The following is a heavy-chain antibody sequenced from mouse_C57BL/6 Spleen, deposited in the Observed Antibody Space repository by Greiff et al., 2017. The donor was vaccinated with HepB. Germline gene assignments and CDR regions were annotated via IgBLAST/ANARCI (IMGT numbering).Heavy chain of an antibody. Sequence: VQLQESGPELVKPGASVKISCKASGYAFSSSWMNWVKQRPGKGLEWIGRIYPGDGDTNYNGKLKGKATLTADKSSSPAYMQPSSLTSEDSAVYFCSRCNFYGRSSFDYWGQGTTLTVSS. CDR1: GYAFSSSW. CDR3: SRCNFYGRSSFDY. J-gene: IGHJ2*01. D-gene: IGHD1-1*01. V-gene: IGHV1-82*01. CDR2: IYPGDGDT.